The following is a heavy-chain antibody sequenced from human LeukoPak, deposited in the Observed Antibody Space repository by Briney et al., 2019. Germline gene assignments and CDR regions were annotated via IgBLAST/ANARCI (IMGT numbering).Heavy chain of an antibody. J-gene: IGHJ4*02. CDR3: TTDPGDYPDY. V-gene: IGHV3-15*01. CDR1: GFTFSSYG. CDR2: TKSKTDGETK. Sequence: SGGSLRLSCAASGFTFSSYGMSWVRQAPGQGLEWVGRTKSKTDGETKDYSAPVKGRFSISRDDSKNMLYLEMNSLKTEDTAVYYCTTDPGDYPDYWGQGTLVTVSS. D-gene: IGHD4-17*01.